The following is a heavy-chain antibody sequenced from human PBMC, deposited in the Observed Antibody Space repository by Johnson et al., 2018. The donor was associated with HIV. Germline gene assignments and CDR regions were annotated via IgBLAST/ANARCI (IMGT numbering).Heavy chain of an antibody. CDR2: IKSKTDGGTT. J-gene: IGHJ3*02. V-gene: IGHV3-15*01. CDR1: GFTVSCHY. D-gene: IGHD2-15*01. CDR3: ARARWYLGGGSCCAFDI. Sequence: EVQLVESGGGLVKSGGSLRPSCAGSGFTVSCHYMSWVRQAPGKGLEWVGRIKSKTDGGTTDYAAPVKGRFTISRDNAKNSLYLQMNSLRAEDTAVYYCARARWYLGGGSCCAFDIWGQGTMVTVSS.